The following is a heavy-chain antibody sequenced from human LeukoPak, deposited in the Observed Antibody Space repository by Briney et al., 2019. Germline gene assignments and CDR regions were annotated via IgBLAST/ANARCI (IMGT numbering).Heavy chain of an antibody. CDR3: AKVGGYCSGGSCYPRPFDY. Sequence: GGSLRLSCAASGFTFSSYGVHWVRQAPGKGLEWVAVISYDGSNKYYADSVKGRFTISRDNSKNTLYLQMNSLRAEDTAVYYCAKVGGYCSGGSCYPRPFDYWGQGTLVTVSS. J-gene: IGHJ4*02. CDR1: GFTFSSYG. V-gene: IGHV3-30*18. D-gene: IGHD2-15*01. CDR2: ISYDGSNK.